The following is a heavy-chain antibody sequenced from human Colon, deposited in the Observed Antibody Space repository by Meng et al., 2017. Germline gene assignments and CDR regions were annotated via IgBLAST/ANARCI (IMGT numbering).Heavy chain of an antibody. V-gene: IGHV1-18*01. J-gene: IGHJ4*02. CDR3: ARHSSDWSLDY. D-gene: IGHD6-19*01. Sequence: QVHLVQSGAEVKQPGASVKVSCKTSGYTFTNHQTDWVRQAPGQGLEWMGWINPNNGKAFYAQNLQGRVTLTTDTSTSTAYMELRSLRSDDSALYYCARHSSDWSLDYWGQGSLVTVSS. CDR1: GYTFTNHQ. CDR2: INPNNGKA.